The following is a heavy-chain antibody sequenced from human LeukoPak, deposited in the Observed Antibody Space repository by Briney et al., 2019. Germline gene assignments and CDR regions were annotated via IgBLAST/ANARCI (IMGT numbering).Heavy chain of an antibody. Sequence: SETLSLTCAVYGGSFSGYYWSWIRQPPGKGLEWIGEINHSGSTNYNPSLKSRVTISVDTSKNQFSLKLSSVTAADTAVYYCARHGPRNGYYGSGSYLVKLNWFDPWGQGTLVTVSS. J-gene: IGHJ5*02. CDR1: GGSFSGYY. V-gene: IGHV4-34*01. CDR3: ARHGPRNGYYGSGSYLVKLNWFDP. D-gene: IGHD3-10*01. CDR2: INHSGST.